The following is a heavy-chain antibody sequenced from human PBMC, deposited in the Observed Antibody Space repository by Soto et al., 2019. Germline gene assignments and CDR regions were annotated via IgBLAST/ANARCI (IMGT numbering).Heavy chain of an antibody. CDR3: ARSPTYYDFWSGYSPARWFDP. CDR2: IKQDGSEK. Sequence: QAGGSLRLSCAASGFTFSSYWMSWVRQAPGKGLEWVANIKQDGSEKYYVDSVKGRFTISRDNAKNSLYLQMNSLRAEDTAVYYCARSPTYYDFWSGYSPARWFDPWGQGTLVTVSS. CDR1: GFTFSSYW. V-gene: IGHV3-7*01. J-gene: IGHJ5*02. D-gene: IGHD3-3*01.